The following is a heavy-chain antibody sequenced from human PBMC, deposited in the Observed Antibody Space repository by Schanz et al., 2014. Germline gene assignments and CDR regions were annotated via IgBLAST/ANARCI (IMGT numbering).Heavy chain of an antibody. CDR1: GFTFSSYT. D-gene: IGHD3-9*01. J-gene: IGHJ4*02. CDR2: ITGSGSKT. CDR3: AKHVRSLTGNDY. Sequence: EVQLLESGGGLVRPGGSLRLSCAASGFTFSSYTMNWVRQAPGKGLEWVSAITGSGSKTYYADSVKGRFTIARDNSKNTLYLQINNLRAEDTAVYYCAKHVRSLTGNDYWGQGTLVTVSS. V-gene: IGHV3-23*01.